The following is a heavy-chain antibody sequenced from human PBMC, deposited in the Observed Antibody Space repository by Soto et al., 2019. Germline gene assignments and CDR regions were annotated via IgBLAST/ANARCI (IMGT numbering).Heavy chain of an antibody. CDR3: ARHGSGGSLPREGAYYYYMDV. V-gene: IGHV4-39*01. J-gene: IGHJ6*03. D-gene: IGHD2-15*01. CDR2: IYYSGST. CDR1: GVSISSSSYY. Sequence: PSETLSLTCTVSGVSISSSSYYWGWIRQPPGKGLEWIGSIYYSGSTYYNPSLKSRVTISVDTSKNQFSLRLSSVTAADTAVYYCARHGSGGSLPREGAYYYYMDVWGKGTTVTVSS.